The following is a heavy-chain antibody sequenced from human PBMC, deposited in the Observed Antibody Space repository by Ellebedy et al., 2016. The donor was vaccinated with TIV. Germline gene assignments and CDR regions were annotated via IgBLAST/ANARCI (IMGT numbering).Heavy chain of an antibody. CDR2: INPNSGGT. J-gene: IGHJ4*02. V-gene: IGHV1-2*02. CDR1: GYTFTGYY. Sequence: AASVKVSCKASGYTFTGYYMHWVRQAPGQGLEWMGWINPNSGGTNYAQKFQGRVTMTRDTSISTAYMELSRLRSDDTAVYYCFTRRDGYNRPVDYWGQGTLVTVSS. CDR3: FTRRDGYNRPVDY. D-gene: IGHD5-24*01.